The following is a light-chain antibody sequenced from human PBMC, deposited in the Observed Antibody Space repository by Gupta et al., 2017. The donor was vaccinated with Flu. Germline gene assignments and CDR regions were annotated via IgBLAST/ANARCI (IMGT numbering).Light chain of an antibody. Sequence: SPATLSVSPGERATLSCRASQSVGSNLAWYQQKPGQTPRLLIYGASTRATGIPARFSGSGSGTEFTLTISSLQSEDFAVYYCQQYNDWPPYTFGQGIKLEIK. J-gene: IGKJ2*01. CDR3: QQYNDWPPYT. CDR2: GAS. V-gene: IGKV3-15*01. CDR1: QSVGSN.